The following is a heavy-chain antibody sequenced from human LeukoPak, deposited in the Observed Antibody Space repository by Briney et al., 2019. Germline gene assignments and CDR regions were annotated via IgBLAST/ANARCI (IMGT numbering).Heavy chain of an antibody. CDR2: ISGSGGST. CDR1: GFTFSSYA. CDR3: ALVRYYYDSSGYFSY. Sequence: GGSLRLSCAASGFTFSSYAMSWVRQAPGKGLEWVSAISGSGGSTYYADSVKGRFTISRDNSKNTLYLQMNSLRAEDTAVYYCALVRYYYDSSGYFSYWGQGTLVTVSS. D-gene: IGHD3-22*01. V-gene: IGHV3-23*01. J-gene: IGHJ4*02.